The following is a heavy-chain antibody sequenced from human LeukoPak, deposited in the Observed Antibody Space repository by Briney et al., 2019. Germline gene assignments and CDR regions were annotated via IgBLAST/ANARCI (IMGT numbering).Heavy chain of an antibody. J-gene: IGHJ4*02. CDR1: GESISGCY. CDR2: IYDSGST. CDR3: ARARWEPSFDY. V-gene: IGHV4-59*01. Sequence: SETLSPTFTLSGESISGCYLSLIRQPPREGLEWVGDIYDSGSTDYNPSLKSRVTISVDTSRNQFSLKLSSVTAADTAVYYCARARWEPSFDYWGQGTLVTVSS. D-gene: IGHD1-26*01.